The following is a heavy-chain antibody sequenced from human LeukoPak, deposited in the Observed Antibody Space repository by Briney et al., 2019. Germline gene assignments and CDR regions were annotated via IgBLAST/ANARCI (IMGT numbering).Heavy chain of an antibody. CDR1: GYTFTSYA. CDR3: ARVRGYDYVWGSYRPSSTDY. V-gene: IGHV7-4-1*02. CDR2: INTNTGNP. D-gene: IGHD3-16*02. J-gene: IGHJ4*02. Sequence: ASVKVSCKASGYTFTSYAMNWVRQAPGQGLEWMGWINTNTGNPTYAQGFTGRFVFSLDTSVSTAYPQISSLKAEDTAVYYCARVRGYDYVWGSYRPSSTDYWGQGTLVTVSS.